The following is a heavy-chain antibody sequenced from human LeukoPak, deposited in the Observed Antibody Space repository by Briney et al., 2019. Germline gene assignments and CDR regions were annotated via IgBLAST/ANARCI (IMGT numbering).Heavy chain of an antibody. CDR3: AREDIVVVPAAKSRWFDP. V-gene: IGHV1-2*02. J-gene: IGHJ5*02. CDR2: INPNSGGT. D-gene: IGHD2-2*01. CDR1: GYTFTGYY. Sequence: ASVKVSCKASGYTFTGYYMHWVRQAPEQGLEWMGWINPNSGGTNYAQKFQGRVTMTRDTSISTAYMELSRLRSDDTAVYYCAREDIVVVPAAKSRWFDPWGQGTLVTVSS.